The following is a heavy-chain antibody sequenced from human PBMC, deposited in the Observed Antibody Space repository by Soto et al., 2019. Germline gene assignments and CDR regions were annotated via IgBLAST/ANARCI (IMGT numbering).Heavy chain of an antibody. CDR3: AKDNSPSYYDFWSGYPFQY. CDR1: GFTFSSYA. J-gene: IGHJ4*02. CDR2: ISGSGGST. D-gene: IGHD3-3*01. Sequence: GGSLRLSCAASGFTFSSYAMSWVRQAPGKGLEWVSAISGSGGSTYYADSVKGRFTISRDNSKNTLYLQMNSLRAEDTAVYYCAKDNSPSYYDFWSGYPFQYWGQGTLVTVSS. V-gene: IGHV3-23*01.